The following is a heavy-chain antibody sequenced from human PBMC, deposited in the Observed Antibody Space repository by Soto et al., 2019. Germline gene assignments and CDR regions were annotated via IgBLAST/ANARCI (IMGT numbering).Heavy chain of an antibody. CDR3: SRHQEGRSMVFYGMDV. Sequence: ERQLVESGGGLVQSGGSLKLSCAASGFTLSGSDIHWVRQASGKGLEWVGRIRNKSNNFATSYAESVRGRFTISRDDSGNTASLQMSRLKTEDTTIYYCSRHQEGRSMVFYGMDVWGQGTTVTVSS. CDR1: GFTLSGSD. D-gene: IGHD3-10*01. CDR2: IRNKSNNFAT. J-gene: IGHJ6*02. V-gene: IGHV3-73*02.